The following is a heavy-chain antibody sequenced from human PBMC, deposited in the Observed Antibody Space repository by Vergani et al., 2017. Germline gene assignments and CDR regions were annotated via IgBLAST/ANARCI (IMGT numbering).Heavy chain of an antibody. CDR3: ARYPDSFDY. D-gene: IGHD3-3*01. Sequence: EVQLVQSGAARKKPGESLKISCKVSGDSFTKYWIGWVRQMPGKGLEWMGIIYPADSDTRYNPSFQGQVTISADKSINTAYLQWNSLKASDTAIYYCARYPDSFDYWGQGTLVTVSS. CDR2: IYPADSDT. J-gene: IGHJ4*02. CDR1: GDSFTKYW. V-gene: IGHV5-51*01.